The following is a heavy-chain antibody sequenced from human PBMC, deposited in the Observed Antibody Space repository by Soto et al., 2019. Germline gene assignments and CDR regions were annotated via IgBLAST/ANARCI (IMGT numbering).Heavy chain of an antibody. CDR3: ASGYSGYDDAFDI. D-gene: IGHD5-12*01. J-gene: IGHJ3*02. V-gene: IGHV3-66*02. Sequence: GGSLRLSCAASGFTVSSNYMSWVRQAPGKGLEWVSVIYSGGSTYYADSVKGRFTISRDNSKNTLYLQMNSLRAEDTAVYYCASGYSGYDDAFDIWGQGTMVTVSS. CDR2: IYSGGST. CDR1: GFTVSSNY.